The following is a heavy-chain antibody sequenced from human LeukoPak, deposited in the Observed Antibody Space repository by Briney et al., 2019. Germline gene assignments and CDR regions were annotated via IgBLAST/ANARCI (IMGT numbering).Heavy chain of an antibody. D-gene: IGHD3-16*01. CDR2: INPSGGNT. CDR3: ARDHLWGSSDAFDI. Sequence: ASVKVSCKASGYTFTTYYMHWVRQAPGHGLEWMGIINPSGGNTNYAQKFQGRVTMTRDTSTSTVYMELSSLRSEDTAVYYCARDHLWGSSDAFDIWGQGTMVTVSS. J-gene: IGHJ3*02. CDR1: GYTFTTYY. V-gene: IGHV1-46*01.